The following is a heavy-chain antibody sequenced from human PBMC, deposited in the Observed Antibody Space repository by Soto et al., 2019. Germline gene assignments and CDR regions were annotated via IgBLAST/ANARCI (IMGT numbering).Heavy chain of an antibody. Sequence: PGGSLGLSCAASGFTFSSYGMHWVRQAPGKGLEWVAVIWYDGSNKYYADSVKGRFTISRDNSKNTLYLQMNSLRAEDTAVYYCARFPYSSGWYGMDVWGQGTTVTVSS. CDR2: IWYDGSNK. D-gene: IGHD6-19*01. CDR1: GFTFSSYG. CDR3: ARFPYSSGWYGMDV. V-gene: IGHV3-33*01. J-gene: IGHJ6*02.